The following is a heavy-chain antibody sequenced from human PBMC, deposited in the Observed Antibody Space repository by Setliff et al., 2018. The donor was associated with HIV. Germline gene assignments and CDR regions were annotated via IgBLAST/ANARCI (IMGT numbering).Heavy chain of an antibody. V-gene: IGHV3-48*04. CDR3: AKDRWGGKPYYFDY. CDR1: GFTFSGYS. J-gene: IGHJ4*02. D-gene: IGHD7-27*01. CDR2: ISNSGSTI. Sequence: QPGGSLRLSCAASGFTFSGYSMSWIRQAPGKGLEWVSYISNSGSTIYYADSVKGRFSISRDNAKNSLYLQMNSLRAEDTAVYYCAKDRWGGKPYYFDYWGQGTLVTVSS.